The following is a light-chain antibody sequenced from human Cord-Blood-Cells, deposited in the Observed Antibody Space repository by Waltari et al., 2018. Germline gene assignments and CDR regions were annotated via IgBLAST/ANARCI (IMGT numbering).Light chain of an antibody. Sequence: QLVLTQSPSASASLRASVKLTCTLSSGHSSYAIAWHQQHPEKGPRYLMQFNSDGSHSKGDGIPDRFSGSSSGAERYLTISSLQSEDEADYYCQTWGTGFWVFGGGTKLTVL. V-gene: IGLV4-69*01. CDR3: QTWGTGFWV. CDR1: SGHSSYA. J-gene: IGLJ3*02. CDR2: FNSDGSH.